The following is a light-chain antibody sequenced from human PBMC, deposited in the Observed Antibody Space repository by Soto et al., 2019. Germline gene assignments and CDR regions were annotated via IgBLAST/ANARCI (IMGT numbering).Light chain of an antibody. J-gene: IGKJ1*01. CDR1: QGIGDT. CDR3: QQRSNWPPWT. Sequence: EVVMTQSPATLSVSPGEGVTLSCRASQGIGDTLAWYQHKPGQTPRLLIYDTSTRATGVPARFSGSRSGADFTLTISRLEPEDFAVYYCQQRSNWPPWTFGQGTKVDIK. CDR2: DTS. V-gene: IGKV3-11*01.